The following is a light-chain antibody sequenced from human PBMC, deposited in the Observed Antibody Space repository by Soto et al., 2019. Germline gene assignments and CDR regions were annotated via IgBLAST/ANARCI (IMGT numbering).Light chain of an antibody. CDR2: EDD. Sequence: NFMLTQPHSVSESPGKTVTISCTRSSGSIASRFVQWYQQRPGSAPTTVIYEDDQRPSGVPDRFSGSIDISSNSASLTISGLKTEDEADYYCQSYNSRSVIFGGGTKLTVL. CDR1: SGSIASRF. J-gene: IGLJ2*01. CDR3: QSYNSRSVI. V-gene: IGLV6-57*04.